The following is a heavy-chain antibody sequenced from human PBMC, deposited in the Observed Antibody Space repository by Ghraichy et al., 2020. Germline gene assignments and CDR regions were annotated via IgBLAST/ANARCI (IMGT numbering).Heavy chain of an antibody. D-gene: IGHD3-22*01. Sequence: SETLSLTCTVSGGSISSSSYYWGWIRQPPGKGLEWIASIYYSGSTYYNPSLKSRVTISVDTSKKQFSLKMSSVTAADTAVYYCMRTYYYDSSGPIDYWGQGTLVTVSS. V-gene: IGHV4-39*01. CDR3: MRTYYYDSSGPIDY. CDR2: IYYSGST. CDR1: GGSISSSSYY. J-gene: IGHJ4*02.